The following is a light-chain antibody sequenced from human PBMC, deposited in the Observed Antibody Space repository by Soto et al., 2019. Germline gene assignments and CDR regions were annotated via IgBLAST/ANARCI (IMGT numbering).Light chain of an antibody. Sequence: EIVLTQFPGTLSLSPGERATLSCRASQYVSSSYLAWYQQKPGQAPRLLIFGASSRATGVPDRFSGSGSGTDFTLTISRLEPEDFAVYYCQQYGSSPRTFGQGARVEIK. J-gene: IGKJ1*01. CDR2: GAS. V-gene: IGKV3-20*01. CDR3: QQYGSSPRT. CDR1: QYVSSSY.